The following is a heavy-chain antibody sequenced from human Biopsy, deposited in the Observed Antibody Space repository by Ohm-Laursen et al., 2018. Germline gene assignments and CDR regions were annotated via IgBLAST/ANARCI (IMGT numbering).Heavy chain of an antibody. CDR3: ARGVPHYDGSGFPLAGYWYVDL. CDR2: ISYSGTT. D-gene: IGHD3-22*01. CDR1: GVSIGGGEYY. Sequence: SDTLSLTCTVSGVSIGGGEYYWNWFRQHSAKGLEWIGLISYSGTTFYNPSLESLLTISIDTSKNHFSPNLRSVTAADTAVYYCARGVPHYDGSGFPLAGYWYVDLWGRGTLVTVSS. J-gene: IGHJ2*01. V-gene: IGHV4-31*01.